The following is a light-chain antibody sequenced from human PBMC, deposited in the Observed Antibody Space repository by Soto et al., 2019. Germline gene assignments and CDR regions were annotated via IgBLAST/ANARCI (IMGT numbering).Light chain of an antibody. V-gene: IGKV1-6*01. CDR3: LQDYNYPLT. CDR1: QGIRND. CDR2: NAS. J-gene: IGKJ4*01. Sequence: AIQMPQSPSSLSASVGDRVTITCRASQGIRNDLGWFQQKPGKAPNLLIYNASSLQGGVPSRFSGSGSGTDFTLTISSLQPEDFATYYCLQDYNYPLTFGGGTKVEIK.